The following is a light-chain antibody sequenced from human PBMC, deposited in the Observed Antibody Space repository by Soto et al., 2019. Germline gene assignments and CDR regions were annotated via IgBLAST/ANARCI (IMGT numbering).Light chain of an antibody. Sequence: DIQLTQSPSFLSASVGDRVTITCRASQDISSHLAWYQQKPGKAPQLLIYDASNRATGIPDRFSGSGSGTDFTLTISRLEPEDFAVYYCQQYGSSFTFGQGTRLEIK. V-gene: IGKV1-9*01. J-gene: IGKJ5*01. CDR3: QQYGSSFT. CDR2: DAS. CDR1: QDISSH.